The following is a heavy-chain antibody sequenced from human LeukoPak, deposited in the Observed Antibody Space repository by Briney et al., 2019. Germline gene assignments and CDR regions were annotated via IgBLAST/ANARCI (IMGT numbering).Heavy chain of an antibody. CDR1: GYSFTSYW. V-gene: IGHV5-51*01. D-gene: IGHD2-15*01. Sequence: GESLKISCKGSGYSFTSYWIGWVRQMPGKGLEWMGIIYPGDSDTRYSPSFQGQVTISADKSIGTAYLQWSSLKASDTAMYYCARRGTGYCSGGSCYWFDPWGQGTLVTVSS. CDR3: ARRGTGYCSGGSCYWFDP. J-gene: IGHJ5*02. CDR2: IYPGDSDT.